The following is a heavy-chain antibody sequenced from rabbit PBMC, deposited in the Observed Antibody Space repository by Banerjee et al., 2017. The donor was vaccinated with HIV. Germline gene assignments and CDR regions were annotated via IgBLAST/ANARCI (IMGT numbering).Heavy chain of an antibody. D-gene: IGHD8-1*01. CDR2: IYEGGSGNT. J-gene: IGHJ4*01. CDR3: ARDYVANNYDTSFHL. CDR1: GFSFSGGYD. V-gene: IGHV1S45*01. Sequence: QEQLVESGGGLVQPEGSLTLTCKASGFSFSGGYDMCLVRQAPGKGLEWIACIYEGGSGNTGYASWAKGRFTISKTSSTVDLQMTSLTVADTATYFCARDYVANNYDTSFHLWGQGTLVTVS.